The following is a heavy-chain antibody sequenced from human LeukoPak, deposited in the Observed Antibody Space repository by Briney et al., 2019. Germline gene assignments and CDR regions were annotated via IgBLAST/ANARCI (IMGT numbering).Heavy chain of an antibody. Sequence: ASVKVSCKASGYTFTGYYMHWVRQAPGQGLEWMGWINPNSGGTNYAQKFQGRVTMTRDTSISTAYMELSRLRSDVTAVYYCARDGSSWYANPFYYYYYMDVWGKGTTVTVSS. V-gene: IGHV1-2*02. CDR2: INPNSGGT. J-gene: IGHJ6*03. CDR3: ARDGSSWYANPFYYYYYMDV. D-gene: IGHD6-13*01. CDR1: GYTFTGYY.